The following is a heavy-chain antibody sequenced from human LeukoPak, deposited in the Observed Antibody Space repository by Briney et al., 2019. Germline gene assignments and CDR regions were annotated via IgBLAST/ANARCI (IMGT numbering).Heavy chain of an antibody. CDR3: ARGKLVFRIAAAKTFDY. V-gene: IGHV4-38-2*02. CDR2: IYYSGST. Sequence: SETLSLTCTVSGYSISSGFYWGWIRQPPGKGLEWIGSIYYSGSTYYNPSLKSRVTISVDTSKNQFSLKLSSVTAADTAVYYCARGKLVFRIAAAKTFDYWGQGTLVTVSS. J-gene: IGHJ4*02. D-gene: IGHD6-13*01. CDR1: GYSISSGFY.